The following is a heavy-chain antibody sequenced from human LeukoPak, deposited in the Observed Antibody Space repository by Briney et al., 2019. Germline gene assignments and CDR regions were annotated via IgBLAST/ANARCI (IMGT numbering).Heavy chain of an antibody. CDR2: ISGSGGST. D-gene: IGHD6-13*01. Sequence: PGGSLRLSCAASGFTFSSYAMSWVRQAPGKGLEWVSAISGSGGSTYYADSVKGRFTISRDNSKNTLYLQMNSLRAEDTAVYYCAKALVNRYYYYMDVWGKGTTVTVSS. CDR3: AKALVNRYYYYMDV. V-gene: IGHV3-23*01. J-gene: IGHJ6*03. CDR1: GFTFSSYA.